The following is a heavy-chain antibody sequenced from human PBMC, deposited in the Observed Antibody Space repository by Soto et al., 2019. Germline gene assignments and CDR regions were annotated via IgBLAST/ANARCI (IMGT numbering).Heavy chain of an antibody. J-gene: IGHJ6*02. Sequence: QVQLQQRGARLLKHSETLSLTCAVYGGSLNSYYWSWIRQSPVKGLEWIGEISYSGSPNYNPSLKSRVTMSVDSSKNQFSLNLRSVTAADTAVYYCARGHYYDFWSGYGYFNYGMDVWGQGTTVTVSS. D-gene: IGHD3-3*01. CDR1: GGSLNSYY. CDR3: ARGHYYDFWSGYGYFNYGMDV. V-gene: IGHV4-34*02. CDR2: ISYSGSP.